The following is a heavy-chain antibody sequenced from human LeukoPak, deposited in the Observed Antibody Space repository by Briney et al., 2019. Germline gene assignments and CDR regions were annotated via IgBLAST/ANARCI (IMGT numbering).Heavy chain of an antibody. Sequence: GGSLRLSCAASGFTFSSYWMHWVRQAPGKGLLWVSRINSDGSSTSYADSVKGRFTISRDNAKNTLYLQMNSLRAEDTAVYYCARGAPVYSSSSRTFDYWGQGTLVTASS. CDR3: ARGAPVYSSSSRTFDY. CDR1: GFTFSSYW. D-gene: IGHD6-6*01. J-gene: IGHJ4*02. CDR2: INSDGSST. V-gene: IGHV3-74*01.